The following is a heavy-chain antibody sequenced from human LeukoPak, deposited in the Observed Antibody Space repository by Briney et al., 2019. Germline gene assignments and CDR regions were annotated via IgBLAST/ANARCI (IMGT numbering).Heavy chain of an antibody. V-gene: IGHV4-59*08. CDR3: ASAYYYEYGMDV. J-gene: IGHJ6*02. Sequence: SETLSLTCTVSGGSISSYYWSWIRQPPGKGLEWIGYICYSGSTNYNPSLKSRVTISVDTSKNQFSLKLSSVTAADTAVYYCASAYYYEYGMDVWGQGTTVTVSS. CDR2: ICYSGST. CDR1: GGSISSYY. D-gene: IGHD2-21*01.